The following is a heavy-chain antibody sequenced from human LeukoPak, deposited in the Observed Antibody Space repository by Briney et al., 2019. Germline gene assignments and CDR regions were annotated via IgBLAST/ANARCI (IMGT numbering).Heavy chain of an antibody. CDR3: ARGGGLLWFGELLSNAEYFQH. CDR2: INPSGGST. CDR1: GYTITNNY. V-gene: IGHV1-46*01. Sequence: ASVKVSCKASGYTITNNYMHWVRQAPGQGLEWMGIINPSGGSTSYAQKFQGRVTMTRDMSTSAVYMELSSLRSEDTAVYYCARGGGLLWFGELLSNAEYFQHWGQGTLVTVSS. J-gene: IGHJ1*01. D-gene: IGHD3-10*01.